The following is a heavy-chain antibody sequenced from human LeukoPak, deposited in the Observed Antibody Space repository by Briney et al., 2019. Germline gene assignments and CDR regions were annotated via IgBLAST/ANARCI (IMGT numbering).Heavy chain of an antibody. J-gene: IGHJ6*02. CDR3: ARERITMVRGVITYYYYYGMDV. CDR2: ISSSGSTI. V-gene: IGHV3-48*03. Sequence: PGGSLRLSCAASGFTFSSYEMNWVRQAPGKGLEWVSYISSSGSTIYYADSVKGRFTISRDNAKNSLYLQMNSLRAEDTAVYYCARERITMVRGVITYYYYYGMDVWGQGTTVTVSS. D-gene: IGHD3-10*01. CDR1: GFTFSSYE.